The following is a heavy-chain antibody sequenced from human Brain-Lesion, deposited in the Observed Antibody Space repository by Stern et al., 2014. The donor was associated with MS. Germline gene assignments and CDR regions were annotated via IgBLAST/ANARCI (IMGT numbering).Heavy chain of an antibody. J-gene: IGHJ5*02. CDR1: GGSVSSTSYA. Sequence: QVQLVESGPGLVKPSETLSLTCTVAGGSVSSTSYAWAWIRQPPGKGLEWIGTIYYSGNTYYSPSLKSRITIFLDTSKNQLSLQLRSVTAADTAVYYCAGEEDIRYCSGGSCTGNWFDPWGQGTLVTVSS. D-gene: IGHD2-15*01. V-gene: IGHV4-39*01. CDR3: AGEEDIRYCSGGSCTGNWFDP. CDR2: IYYSGNT.